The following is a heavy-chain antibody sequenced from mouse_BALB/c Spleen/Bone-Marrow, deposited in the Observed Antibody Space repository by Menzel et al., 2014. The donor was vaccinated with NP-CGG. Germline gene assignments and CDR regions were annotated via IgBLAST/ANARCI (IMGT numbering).Heavy chain of an antibody. Sequence: VQLQQSGPELVKPGASVKMSCKASGYTFTSYIMHWVKQKPGQGPEWIGYINPYNDGTKNNEKFKGEATLTSDKSSSTAYMELNRLTSEDSAVYYCARQDYGNGSFDYWGQGTTLTVSS. CDR1: GYTFTSYI. V-gene: IGHV1-14*01. CDR2: INPYNDGT. CDR3: ARQDYGNGSFDY. D-gene: IGHD1-1*01. J-gene: IGHJ2*01.